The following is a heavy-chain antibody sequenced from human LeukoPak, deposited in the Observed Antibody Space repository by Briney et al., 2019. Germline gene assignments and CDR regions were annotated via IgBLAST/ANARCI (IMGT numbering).Heavy chain of an antibody. V-gene: IGHV4-38-2*01. CDR1: GYSISSGYY. CDR3: ARPQGPYCSSTSCYVDY. D-gene: IGHD2-2*01. J-gene: IGHJ4*02. CDR2: IYHSGNT. Sequence: KPSETLSLTCAVSGYSISSGYYWGWIRQPPVKGLEWIGSIYHSGNTYYNPSLKSRVTISVDMSKNQFSLKLSSVTAADTAVYYCARPQGPYCSSTSCYVDYWGQGTLVTVSS.